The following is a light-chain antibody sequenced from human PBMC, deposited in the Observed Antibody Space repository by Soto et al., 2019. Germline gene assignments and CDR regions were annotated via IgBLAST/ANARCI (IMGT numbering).Light chain of an antibody. CDR2: TAS. CDR1: QGISTF. V-gene: IGKV1-39*01. J-gene: IGKJ1*01. Sequence: DIQMTQSPSSLSASVGDRVTITCRASQGISTFLNWYQQKPGKAPKLLIYTASSLQTGVPSRFTGSGSGTVFTLTISSLQPEDFATYFCLQDYNLPRTFGQGTTVEI. CDR3: LQDYNLPRT.